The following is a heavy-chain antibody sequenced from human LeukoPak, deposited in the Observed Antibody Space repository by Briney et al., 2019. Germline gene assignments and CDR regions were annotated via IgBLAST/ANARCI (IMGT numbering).Heavy chain of an antibody. CDR2: ISGSGDNT. J-gene: IGHJ4*02. V-gene: IGHV3-23*01. CDR1: GFTFSSYG. CDR3: AKAPVASCRGAFCYPFDY. Sequence: GGSLRLSCAASGFTFSSYGMSWVRQAPGKGLEWVSVISGSGDNTYYADSVKGRFTISRDNSKNTLYLQMNSLRAEDAAVYYCAKAPVASCRGAFCYPFDYWGQGTLVTVSS. D-gene: IGHD2-15*01.